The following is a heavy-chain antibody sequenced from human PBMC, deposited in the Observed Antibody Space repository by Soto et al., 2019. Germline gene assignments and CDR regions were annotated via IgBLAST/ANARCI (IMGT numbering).Heavy chain of an antibody. CDR3: ARHGDPGRYYYGMDV. D-gene: IGHD4-17*01. V-gene: IGHV1-69*12. Sequence: QVQLVQSGAEVKKPGSSVKVSCKASGGTFSSYAIRSVRQAPGQGLEWMGGIIPIFGTANYAQKFQGRVTITADASTSTAYMELSSLRSEDTAVYYCARHGDPGRYYYGMDVWGQGTTVTGSS. CDR1: GGTFSSYA. CDR2: IIPIFGTA. J-gene: IGHJ6*02.